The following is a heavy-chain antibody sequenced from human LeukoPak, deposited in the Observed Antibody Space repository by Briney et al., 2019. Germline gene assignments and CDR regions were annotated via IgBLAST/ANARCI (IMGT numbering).Heavy chain of an antibody. CDR1: VFTFTTYG. Sequence: GGSLRLSCAASVFTFTTYGLHWVGQAPGKGLEWVGVIWNDGSYKHYADSVKGRFTISRHDYKNTIYLQMNSLRAEDTAVYYCARDLWQQMIQGYDYWGQGTLVTVSS. CDR2: IWNDGSYK. D-gene: IGHD6-13*01. J-gene: IGHJ4*02. V-gene: IGHV3-33*01. CDR3: ARDLWQQMIQGYDY.